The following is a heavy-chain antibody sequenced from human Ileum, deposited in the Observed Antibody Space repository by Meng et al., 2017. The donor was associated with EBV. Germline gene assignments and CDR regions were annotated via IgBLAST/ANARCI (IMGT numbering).Heavy chain of an antibody. CDR1: GDSISRGSW. CDR2: ISQSGTT. CDR3: ARNGDYNPGLY. J-gene: IGHJ4*02. D-gene: IGHD4-17*01. Sequence: QVQLQESGPGLVKPSGXXXXTCAVSGDSISRGSWWSWVRQSPGKGLEWIGEISQSGTTHYNPSLKSRVTISVDKSKNQFSLQLTSVTAADTAVYYCARNGDYNPGLYWGQGTLVTVSS. V-gene: IGHV4-4*02.